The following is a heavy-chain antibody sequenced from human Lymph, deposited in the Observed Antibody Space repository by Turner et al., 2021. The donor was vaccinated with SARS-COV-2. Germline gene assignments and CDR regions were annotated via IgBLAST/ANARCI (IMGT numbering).Heavy chain of an antibody. V-gene: IGHV3-9*01. J-gene: IGHJ4*02. CDR3: EKDLAGSYYSSFDY. Sequence: VEPLASGCALVHPGRSRTLSCSVSGFTCDDYAMLWVRQGPGKGLEWVSGINWNSGSIAYADSVKARITISRNKPKNSLYLQMNSLRAEDTAVYDCEKDLAGSYYSSFDYWGQGTLVTVSS. CDR2: INWNSGSI. CDR1: GFTCDDYA. D-gene: IGHD1-26*01.